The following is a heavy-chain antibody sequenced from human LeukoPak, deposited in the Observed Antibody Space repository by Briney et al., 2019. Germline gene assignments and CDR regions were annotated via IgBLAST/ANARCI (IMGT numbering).Heavy chain of an antibody. CDR3: ARPRRSSSSNWFDP. D-gene: IGHD6-6*01. CDR1: GYRFNSFL. Sequence: KPGGALKILCKGSGYRFNSFLIRLVRQIPGKRLEWVGIIYTGDSDTRYSPSFQGQVTISADKSISTAYLQWSSLKASDTAMYYCARPRRSSSSNWFDPWGQGTLVTVSS. CDR2: IYTGDSDT. J-gene: IGHJ5*02. V-gene: IGHV5-51*03.